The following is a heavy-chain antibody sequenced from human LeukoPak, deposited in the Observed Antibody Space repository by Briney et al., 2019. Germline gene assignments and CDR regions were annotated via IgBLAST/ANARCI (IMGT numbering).Heavy chain of an antibody. Sequence: SETLSLTCTVSGGSISSYYWSWIRQPAGKGLEWIGRIYTSGSTNYSPSLKSRVTMSVDTSKNQFSLKLSSVTAADTAVYYCASLTYYYGMDVWGQGTTVTVSS. V-gene: IGHV4-4*07. CDR1: GGSISSYY. CDR3: ASLTYYYGMDV. J-gene: IGHJ6*02. CDR2: IYTSGST.